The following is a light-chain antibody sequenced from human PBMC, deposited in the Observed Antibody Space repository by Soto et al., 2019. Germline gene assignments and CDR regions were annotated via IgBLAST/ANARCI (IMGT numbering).Light chain of an antibody. CDR1: SSDVGVYNY. CDR3: SSFAASNTWV. CDR2: EVT. V-gene: IGLV2-8*01. J-gene: IGLJ3*02. Sequence: QSVLTQPPSASGSPGQSVTISCTGTSSDVGVYNYLSGYQQHAGKAPKPEIYEVTKRPSGFPDRFSGSKSANTASLTVSGLQAEDEDDYYCSSFAASNTWVFVGGTKLTVL.